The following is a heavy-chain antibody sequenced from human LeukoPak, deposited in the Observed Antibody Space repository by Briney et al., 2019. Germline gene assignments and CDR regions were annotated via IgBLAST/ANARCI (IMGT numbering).Heavy chain of an antibody. J-gene: IGHJ4*02. D-gene: IGHD1-26*01. CDR3: AREPRPVGATSFGYYFDY. CDR2: IIPIFGTA. CDR1: GGTFSSYA. V-gene: IGHV1-69*05. Sequence: SVKVSCKASGGTFSSYAISWVRQAPGQGLEWMGGIIPIFGTANYAQNFQGRVIMTRDTSTSTVHMDLSSLRSEDAAVYYCAREPRPVGATSFGYYFDYWGQGTLVTVSS.